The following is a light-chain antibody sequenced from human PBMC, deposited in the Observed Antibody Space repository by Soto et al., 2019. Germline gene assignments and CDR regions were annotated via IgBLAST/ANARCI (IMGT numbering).Light chain of an antibody. J-gene: IGKJ1*01. CDR1: QSVRTSY. V-gene: IGKV3-20*01. Sequence: EIVLTQSPGTLSLSAGEGATLSCRASQSVRTSYLAWYQQRRGQAPRLLIYGASSRATGIPDRFSGSGAGTDFTLTISRLEPEVFAVYFYQPYGSLWTFGQGTKVEVK. CDR3: QPYGSLWT. CDR2: GAS.